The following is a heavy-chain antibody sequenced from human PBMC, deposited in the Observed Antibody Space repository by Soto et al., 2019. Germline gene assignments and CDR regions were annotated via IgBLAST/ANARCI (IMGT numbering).Heavy chain of an antibody. Sequence: SETLSLTCAVSGGSISSSNWWSWVRQHPGKGLEWIGEIYHSGSTNYNPSLKSRVTISVDKSKNQFSLKLSSVTAADTAVYYCARDTGGSGSYSKAPTDYYYGMDVWGQGTTVTSP. CDR2: IYHSGST. CDR1: GGSISSSNW. CDR3: ARDTGGSGSYSKAPTDYYYGMDV. D-gene: IGHD3-10*01. J-gene: IGHJ6*02. V-gene: IGHV4-4*02.